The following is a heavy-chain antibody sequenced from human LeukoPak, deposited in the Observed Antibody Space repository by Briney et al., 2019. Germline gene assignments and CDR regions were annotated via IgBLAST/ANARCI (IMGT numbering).Heavy chain of an antibody. CDR1: GSSVSSGGYS. D-gene: IGHD5-18*01. CDR3: VRGVTRGYIYAD. V-gene: IGHV4-30-4*07. Sequence: SETLSLTCVVSGSSVSSGGYSWWWVRQAPGKGLEWIGYVFTTGTTYYNPSLNSRVTISLDMSKNQFSLKLRSVTAADTAVYFCVRGVTRGYIYADWGQGTLVTVSS. J-gene: IGHJ4*02. CDR2: VFTTGTT.